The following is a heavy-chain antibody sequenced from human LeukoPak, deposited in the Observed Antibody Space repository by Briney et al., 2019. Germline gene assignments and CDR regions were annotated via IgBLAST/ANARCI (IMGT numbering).Heavy chain of an antibody. CDR2: INPNSGGT. CDR1: GYTFTGYY. Sequence: ASVKVSCKASGYTFTGYYMHWVRQAPGQGLEWMGWINPNSGGTNYAQKFQGRVTMTRDTSISTAYMELSRLRSDDTAVYYCARALTILFRVVMTYWGRGTLVTVSS. CDR3: ARALTILFRVVMTY. D-gene: IGHD3-3*01. J-gene: IGHJ4*02. V-gene: IGHV1-2*02.